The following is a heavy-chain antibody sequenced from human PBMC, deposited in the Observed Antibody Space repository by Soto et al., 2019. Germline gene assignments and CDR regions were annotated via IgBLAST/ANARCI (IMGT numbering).Heavy chain of an antibody. V-gene: IGHV4-31*03. CDR1: GGSISSGGYY. CDR2: IYYSGRT. CDR3: ARVPLPDYGAEGYYMDV. J-gene: IGHJ6*03. Sequence: QVQLQESGPGLVKPSQTLSLTCTVSGGSISSGGYYWSWIRQHPGKGLEWIGYIYYSGRTYYNPSIMSRVTISVDTSKHQFSLKLSSVTAADTAVYYCARVPLPDYGAEGYYMDVWGKGTTVTVSS. D-gene: IGHD4-17*01.